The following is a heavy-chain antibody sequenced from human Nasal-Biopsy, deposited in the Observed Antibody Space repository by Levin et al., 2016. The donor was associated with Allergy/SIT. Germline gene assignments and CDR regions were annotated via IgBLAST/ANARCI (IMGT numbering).Heavy chain of an antibody. CDR2: ISFDGSHK. V-gene: IGHV3-30*18. CDR1: GFAFNSFG. Sequence: GESLKISCAASGFAFNSFGIHWVRQAPGMGLQWVALISFDGSHKYYRDSVKGRFTISRDNSKNTVYLQMDTLRPEDSAVYYCAKVGGRQSMSSPLDYWGQGTLVTVSS. J-gene: IGHJ4*02. D-gene: IGHD3-16*01. CDR3: AKVGGRQSMSSPLDY.